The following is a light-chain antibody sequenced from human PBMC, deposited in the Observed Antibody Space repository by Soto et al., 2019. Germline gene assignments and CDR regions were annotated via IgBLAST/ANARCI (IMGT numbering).Light chain of an antibody. CDR1: SSDVGSYNL. CDR3: CSYAGSSTL. Sequence: QPVLTQPASVSGSPGQSITISCTGTSSDVGSYNLVSWYQQHPGKAPKLMIYEGSKRPSGVSNRFSGSKSGNTASLTISGLQAEDGADYYCCSYAGSSTLFGGGTKLTVL. V-gene: IGLV2-23*01. J-gene: IGLJ2*01. CDR2: EGS.